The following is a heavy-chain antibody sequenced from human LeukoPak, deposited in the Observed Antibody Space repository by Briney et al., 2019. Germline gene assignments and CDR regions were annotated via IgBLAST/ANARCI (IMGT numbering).Heavy chain of an antibody. J-gene: IGHJ5*02. CDR3: TRDSGTYNWLDP. D-gene: IGHD1-26*01. Sequence: GGSLKLSCAASGFTFRDSSIHWVRQASGKGLEWIGLMEKELNGYATAYAASVRGRFTISRDDSQNTAYLQMDSLKTEDTALYYCTRDSGTYNWLDPWGQGTLVTVSS. CDR2: MEKELNGYAT. V-gene: IGHV3-73*01. CDR1: GFTFRDSS.